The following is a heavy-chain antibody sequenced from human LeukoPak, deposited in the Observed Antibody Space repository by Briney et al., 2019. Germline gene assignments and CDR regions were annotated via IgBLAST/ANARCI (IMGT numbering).Heavy chain of an antibody. CDR1: GFTFSSYA. D-gene: IGHD3-10*01. CDR2: ISGSGGST. CDR3: AKDLTPYYYGSGTFDY. J-gene: IGHJ4*02. Sequence: EGSLRLSCAASGFTFSSYAMSWVRQAPGKGLEWVSAISGSGGSTYYADSVKGRFTISRDNSKNTLYLQMNSLRAEDTAVYYCAKDLTPYYYGSGTFDYWGQGTLVTVSS. V-gene: IGHV3-23*01.